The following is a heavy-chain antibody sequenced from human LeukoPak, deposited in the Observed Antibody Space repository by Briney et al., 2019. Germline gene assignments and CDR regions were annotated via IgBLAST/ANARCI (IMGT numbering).Heavy chain of an antibody. CDR2: IYISGTT. Sequence: PSETLSLTCTVSGGSISDYYWSWIRQPAGEGLVWIGRIYISGTTNYNPSLMSRITMSLDMSKNQLSLRLSSVTAADTAVYYCARDEAESGYIHYWGQGTLITVSS. D-gene: IGHD3-22*01. J-gene: IGHJ4*02. V-gene: IGHV4-4*07. CDR3: ARDEAESGYIHY. CDR1: GGSISDYY.